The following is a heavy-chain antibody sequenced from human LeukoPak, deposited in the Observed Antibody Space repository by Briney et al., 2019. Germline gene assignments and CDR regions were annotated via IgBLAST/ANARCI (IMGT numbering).Heavy chain of an antibody. V-gene: IGHV1-2*02. J-gene: IGHJ4*02. CDR3: ARGYCTSNNCYGYPFDY. D-gene: IGHD2/OR15-2a*01. Sequence: ASVKVSCKASGYTFTGYYLHWVRQDPGQGLEWMGWINPNTGDTNYAQKFQGRVTLTRDTSITTAYMELSRLTSDDTAGYHCARGYCTSNNCYGYPFDYWGQGTLVPVYS. CDR1: GYTFTGYY. CDR2: INPNTGDT.